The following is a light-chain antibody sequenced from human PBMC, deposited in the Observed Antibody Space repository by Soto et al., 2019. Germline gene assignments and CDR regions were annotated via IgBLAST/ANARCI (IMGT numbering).Light chain of an antibody. CDR2: EVS. CDR1: SSDVGGYDH. CDR3: SSYTSSYTPL. J-gene: IGLJ3*02. Sequence: QSVLTQPASVSGSPGQSITISCTGTSSDVGGYDHVSWYQQHPGKAPKLMIYEVSNRPSGVSNRFSGSKSGNTASLTISGLQAEDEADYYCSSYTSSYTPLFGGGTKLTVL. V-gene: IGLV2-14*01.